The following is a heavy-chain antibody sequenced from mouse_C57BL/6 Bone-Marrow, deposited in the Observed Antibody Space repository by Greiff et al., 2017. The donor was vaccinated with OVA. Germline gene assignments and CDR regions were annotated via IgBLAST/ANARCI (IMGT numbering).Heavy chain of an antibody. CDR1: GFTFPDYY. V-gene: IGHV7-3*01. D-gene: IGHD4-1*01. CDR2: LRNKANGYTT. Sequence: EVQLVESGGGLVQPGGSLSLSCAASGFTFPDYYMSWVRQPPGKALEWLGFLRNKANGYTTEYSASVKGRFTISRDNSQSILYLQMNALRAEDSATYYCARFPWGGYYFDDWGQGTTRTVSS. CDR3: ARFPWGGYYFDD. J-gene: IGHJ2*01.